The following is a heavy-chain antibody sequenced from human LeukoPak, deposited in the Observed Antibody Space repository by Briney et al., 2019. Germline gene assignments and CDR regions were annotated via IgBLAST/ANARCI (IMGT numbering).Heavy chain of an antibody. J-gene: IGHJ4*02. CDR1: GFTFSSYA. Sequence: PGGSLRLSCAASGFTFSSYAMSWVRQAPGKGLEWVSAISGSGGSTYYADSVKGRFTISRDNSKNTLYLQMNSLRAEDTAVYYCAPLSGSSGYYSHVTIDYWGQGTLVTVSS. V-gene: IGHV3-23*01. D-gene: IGHD3-22*01. CDR3: APLSGSSGYYSHVTIDY. CDR2: ISGSGGST.